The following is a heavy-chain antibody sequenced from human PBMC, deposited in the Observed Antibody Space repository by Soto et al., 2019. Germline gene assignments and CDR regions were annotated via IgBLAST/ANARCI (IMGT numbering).Heavy chain of an antibody. J-gene: IGHJ6*02. D-gene: IGHD1-26*01. CDR1: GFTFSSYA. CDR3: AKPLIETSEGYYYYGMDV. V-gene: IGHV3-23*01. Sequence: GGSLRLSCAASGFTFSSYAMSWVRQAPGKGLEWVSAISGSGGSTYYADSVKGRFTISRDNSKNTLYLQMNSLRAEDTAVYYCAKPLIETSEGYYYYGMDVWGQGTTVTVSS. CDR2: ISGSGGST.